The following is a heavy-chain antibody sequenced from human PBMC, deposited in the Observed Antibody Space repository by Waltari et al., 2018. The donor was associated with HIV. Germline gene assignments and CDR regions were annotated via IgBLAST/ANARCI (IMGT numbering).Heavy chain of an antibody. CDR3: VRGGTYDSAGHYLFVS. Sequence: QVQLQESGPGLVKPSETLSLTCSVSGDSITTYFWNWVGQPAGEALEWIGYIYYSGNANYTPSLKSRVDMSLDTSRNQLSLKRTSVTAADAAVYYCVRGGTYDSAGHYLFVSWGQGTLVTVSS. D-gene: IGHD3-22*01. CDR1: GDSITTYF. V-gene: IGHV4-59*01. J-gene: IGHJ4*02. CDR2: IYYSGNA.